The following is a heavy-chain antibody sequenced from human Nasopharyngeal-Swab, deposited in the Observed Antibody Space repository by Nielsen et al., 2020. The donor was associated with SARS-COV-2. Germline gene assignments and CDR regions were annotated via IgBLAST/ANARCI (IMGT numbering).Heavy chain of an antibody. D-gene: IGHD2-8*01. V-gene: IGHV3-21*01. Sequence: VRQAPGKGLEWVSSISSSSSYIYYADSVKGRFTISRDNAKNSLYLQMNSLRAEDTAVYYCARDGNGYCTNGVCYTSYYYYYYMDAWGKGTTVTVSS. J-gene: IGHJ6*03. CDR3: ARDGNGYCTNGVCYTSYYYYYYMDA. CDR2: ISSSSSYI.